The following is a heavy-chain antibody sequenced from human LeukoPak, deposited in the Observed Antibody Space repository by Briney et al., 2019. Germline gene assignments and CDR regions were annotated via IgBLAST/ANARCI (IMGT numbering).Heavy chain of an antibody. D-gene: IGHD3-22*01. CDR2: IWYDGSNK. CDR1: GFIFSSYG. V-gene: IGHV3-33*01. J-gene: IGHJ4*02. CDR3: ARVSSSGYIDS. Sequence: GRSLRLSCAASGFIFSSYGMQWVRQAPGKRPEWVAAIWYDGSNKYYADSVKGRLIISRDNSKNTPSPQMNSLRAEDAAMYYCARVSSSGYIDSWGQGTLVTVSS.